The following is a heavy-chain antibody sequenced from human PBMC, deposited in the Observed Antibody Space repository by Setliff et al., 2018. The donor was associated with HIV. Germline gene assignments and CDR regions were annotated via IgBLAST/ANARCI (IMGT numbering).Heavy chain of an antibody. J-gene: IGHJ6*02. V-gene: IGHV4-34*01. CDR1: GGSFSDYY. Sequence: SETLSLTCAVYGGSFSDYYWSWIRQPPGKGLEWIGEIYHSEYTNYNPSLKSRVSMSVDKSKNQFSLRLTSATAADTAIYYCARKAADVSGGGMDVWGRGTTVTVSS. CDR2: IYHSEYT. CDR3: ARKAADVSGGGMDV. D-gene: IGHD2-15*01.